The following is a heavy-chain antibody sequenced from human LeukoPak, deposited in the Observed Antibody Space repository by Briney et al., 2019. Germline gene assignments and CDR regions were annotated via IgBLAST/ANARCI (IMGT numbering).Heavy chain of an antibody. CDR2: IYPGDSDT. CDR1: GYSFTSYW. Sequence: GESLKISCKGSGYSFTSYWIGWVRQMPGKGLEWMGIIYPGDSDTRYSPSFQGQVTISADKPLSTAYLQWSSLKASDTAMYYCARELVGANAFFDYWGQGTLVTVSS. CDR3: ARELVGANAFFDY. D-gene: IGHD1-26*01. J-gene: IGHJ4*02. V-gene: IGHV5-51*04.